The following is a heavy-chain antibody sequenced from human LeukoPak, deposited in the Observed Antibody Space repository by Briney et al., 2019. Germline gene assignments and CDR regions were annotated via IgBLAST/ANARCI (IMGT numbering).Heavy chain of an antibody. V-gene: IGHV3-23*01. Sequence: GGSLRLSCAASGFSFNSYAMNWVRQAPGKGLEWVSTISTSGGATYYADSVKGRFTISRDNAKNTLYLQMNSLRAEDTAVYYCAKDKGTAAYYFDYWGQGTLVTVSS. D-gene: IGHD3-16*01. J-gene: IGHJ4*02. CDR2: ISTSGGAT. CDR1: GFSFNSYA. CDR3: AKDKGTAAYYFDY.